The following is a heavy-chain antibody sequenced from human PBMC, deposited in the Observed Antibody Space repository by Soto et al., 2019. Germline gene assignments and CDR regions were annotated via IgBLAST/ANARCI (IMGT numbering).Heavy chain of an antibody. J-gene: IGHJ5*02. CDR2: ITPMFGTP. V-gene: IGHV1-69*06. CDR1: GGPFSSYA. D-gene: IGHD2-15*01. Sequence: QVQLVQSGAEVKKPGSSVKVSCTASGGPFSSYAINWVRQAPGQGLEGMGVITPMFGTPHYAQNFKARITITAYKSTDTALMELSSMTSGDTAVYFCARVFTGGGVDPWVQGTVVTVS. CDR3: ARVFTGGGVDP.